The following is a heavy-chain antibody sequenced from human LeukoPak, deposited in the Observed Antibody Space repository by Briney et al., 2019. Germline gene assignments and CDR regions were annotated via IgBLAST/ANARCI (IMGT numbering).Heavy chain of an antibody. V-gene: IGHV3-21*01. J-gene: IGHJ4*02. CDR2: ISSSSLSYI. Sequence: GGSLRLSCAASGFTFNSYSMNWVRQAPGKGLEWVSSISSSSLSYIYYADSVKGRFTIFRDNAKNSLYLQMNSLRAEDTAVYYCAGAGEDWGQGTLVTVSS. D-gene: IGHD3-10*01. CDR3: AGAGED. CDR1: GFTFNSYS.